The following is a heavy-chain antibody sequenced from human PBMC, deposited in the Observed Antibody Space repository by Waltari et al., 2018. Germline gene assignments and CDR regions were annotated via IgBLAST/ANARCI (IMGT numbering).Heavy chain of an antibody. Sequence: LLKPSETLSLTCAVYGGSFSGYYWSWIRQPPGKGLEWIGEINHSGSTNYNPSLKSRVTISVDTSKNQFSLKLSSVTAADTAVYYCARGRPYSNYVYYYYYYMDVWGKGTTVTVSS. CDR3: ARGRPYSNYVYYYYYYMDV. V-gene: IGHV4-34*01. CDR1: GGSFSGYY. CDR2: INHSGST. J-gene: IGHJ6*03. D-gene: IGHD4-4*01.